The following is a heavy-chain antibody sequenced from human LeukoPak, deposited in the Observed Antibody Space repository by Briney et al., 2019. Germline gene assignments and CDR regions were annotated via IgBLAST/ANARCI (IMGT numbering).Heavy chain of an antibody. J-gene: IGHJ6*02. D-gene: IGHD1-7*01. Sequence: SVKVSCKASGGTFSSYAISWVRQAPGQGLEWMGGIIPIFGTANYAQKLQGRVTITADESTSTAYMELSSLRSEDTAVYYCARPNYDYYYYGMDVWGQGTTVTVSS. CDR3: ARPNYDYYYYGMDV. CDR2: IIPIFGTA. CDR1: GGTFSSYA. V-gene: IGHV1-69*13.